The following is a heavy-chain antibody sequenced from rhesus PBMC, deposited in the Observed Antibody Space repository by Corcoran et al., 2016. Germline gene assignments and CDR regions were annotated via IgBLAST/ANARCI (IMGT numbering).Heavy chain of an antibody. Sequence: QLQLQESGPGLVKPSETLSVTCAVSGGSVSSRNWWSWIRQPPGKGREWIGYISGRRGSTDYNPSLKRRVTISTDTSKNQFALKLSSVTAADTAGYYCARDRIAAGLDYGGQGVRVTVSS. CDR3: ARDRIAAGLDY. V-gene: IGHV4-65*01. D-gene: IGHD6-13*01. J-gene: IGHJ4*01. CDR1: GGSVSSRNW. CDR2: ISGRRGST.